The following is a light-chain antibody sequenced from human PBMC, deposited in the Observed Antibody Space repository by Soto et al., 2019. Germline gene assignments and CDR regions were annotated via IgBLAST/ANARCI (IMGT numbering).Light chain of an antibody. V-gene: IGKV3-15*01. CDR2: GAS. J-gene: IGKJ1*01. CDR1: QSVSSN. CDR3: QQYNNWPRT. Sequence: EIVLTQSTGTLSLSPGERATLSCRASQSVSSNYLAWYQQKPGQAPRLLIYGASTRATGIPARFSGSGSGTEFTLTISSLQSEDFAVYYCQQYNNWPRTFGQGSKVDVK.